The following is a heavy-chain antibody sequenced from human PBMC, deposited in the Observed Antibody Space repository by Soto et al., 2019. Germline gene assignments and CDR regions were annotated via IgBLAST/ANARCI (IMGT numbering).Heavy chain of an antibody. Sequence: GGSLRLSCAASGFTFSSYAMSWVRQAPGKGLEWVSAISGSGGSTYYADSVKGRFTISRDNSKNTLYLQMNSLRAEDTAVYYCAKSEYYDFWSGYLAPDYWGQGTLVTVSS. CDR2: ISGSGGST. D-gene: IGHD3-3*01. CDR1: GFTFSSYA. V-gene: IGHV3-23*01. CDR3: AKSEYYDFWSGYLAPDY. J-gene: IGHJ4*02.